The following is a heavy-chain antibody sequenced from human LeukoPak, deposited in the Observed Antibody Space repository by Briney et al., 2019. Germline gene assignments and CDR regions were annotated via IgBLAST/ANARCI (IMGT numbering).Heavy chain of an antibody. J-gene: IGHJ4*02. CDR1: GFTFSSYS. CDR2: ISSSSSYI. CDR3: ARSGDTAMVTGHFDY. V-gene: IGHV3-21*01. D-gene: IGHD5-18*01. Sequence: GGSLRRSCAASGFTFSSYSMNWVRQAPGKGLEWVSSISSSSSYIYYADSVKGRFTISRDNAKNSLYLQMNSLRAEGTAVYYCARSGDTAMVTGHFDYWGQGTLVTVSS.